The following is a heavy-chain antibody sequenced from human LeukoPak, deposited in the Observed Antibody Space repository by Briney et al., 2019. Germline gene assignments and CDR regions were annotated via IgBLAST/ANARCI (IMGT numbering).Heavy chain of an antibody. J-gene: IGHJ4*02. D-gene: IGHD5-24*01. CDR2: ISYDGSNK. Sequence: GGSLRLSCAASGFTFSSYDMHWVRQAPGKGLEGVAVISYDGSNKYYADSVKGRFTISRDNSKNTLYLQMNSLRAEDTAVYYCARVARDYFDYWGQGTRVTVSS. CDR3: ARVARDYFDY. CDR1: GFTFSSYD. V-gene: IGHV3-30*03.